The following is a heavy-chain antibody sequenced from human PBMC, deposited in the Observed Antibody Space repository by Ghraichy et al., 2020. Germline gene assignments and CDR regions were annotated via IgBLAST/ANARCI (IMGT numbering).Heavy chain of an antibody. CDR1: GFTFSSYA. J-gene: IGHJ6*04. Sequence: GGSLRLSCAASGFTFSSYAMSWVRQAPGKGLEWVSAISGSGGSTYYADSVKGRFTISRDNSKNTLYLQMNSLRAEDTAVYYCAVGYCSSTSCQRGAYYYYYYGMDVWGKGTTVIVSS. V-gene: IGHV3-23*01. CDR2: ISGSGGST. D-gene: IGHD2-2*01. CDR3: AVGYCSSTSCQRGAYYYYYYGMDV.